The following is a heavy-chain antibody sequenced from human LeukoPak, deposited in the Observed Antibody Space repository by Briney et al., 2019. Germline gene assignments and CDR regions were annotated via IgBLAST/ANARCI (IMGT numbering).Heavy chain of an antibody. CDR2: IGWNGGST. D-gene: IGHD1-26*01. CDR1: GLTFDDYA. CDR3: ARAESGSYYYYYMDV. V-gene: IGHV3-43D*03. Sequence: PGGSLRLSCAASGLTFDDYAMHWVRQAPGKGLEWVSLIGWNGGSTYYADSVKGRFTISRDNSKNSLYLQMNSLRAEDTAVYYCARAESGSYYYYYMDVWGKGTTVTISS. J-gene: IGHJ6*03.